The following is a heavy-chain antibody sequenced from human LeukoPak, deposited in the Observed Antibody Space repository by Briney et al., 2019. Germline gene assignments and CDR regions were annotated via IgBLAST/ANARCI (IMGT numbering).Heavy chain of an antibody. V-gene: IGHV3-48*03. CDR1: GFTFSSYE. D-gene: IGHD2-2*01. Sequence: PGGSLRLSCAASGFTFSSYEMNWVRQAPGKGLEWVSYISSSGSTIYYADSVKGRFTISRDNAKNSLYLQMNSLRAEDTAMYFCARRMPGDAFDVWGQGTMVTVSS. J-gene: IGHJ3*01. CDR2: ISSSGSTI. CDR3: ARRMPGDAFDV.